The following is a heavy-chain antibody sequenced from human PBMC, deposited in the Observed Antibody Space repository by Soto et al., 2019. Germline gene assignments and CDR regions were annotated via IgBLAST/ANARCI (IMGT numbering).Heavy chain of an antibody. CDR1: GFTFSSYA. CDR2: ISYDGSNK. J-gene: IGHJ4*02. CDR3: ARGIREMAEYYFDY. V-gene: IGHV3-30-3*01. Sequence: ESGGGVVQPGRSLRLSCAASGFTFSSYAMHWVRQAPGKGLEWVAVISYDGSNKYYADSVKGRFTISRDNSKNTLYLQMNSLRAEDTAVYYCARGIREMAEYYFDYWGQGTLVTVSS. D-gene: IGHD2-8*01.